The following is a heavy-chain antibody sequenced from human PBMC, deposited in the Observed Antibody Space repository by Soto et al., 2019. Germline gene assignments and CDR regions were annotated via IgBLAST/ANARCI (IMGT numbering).Heavy chain of an antibody. D-gene: IGHD4-17*01. J-gene: IGHJ3*02. Sequence: SVKVSCKASGGTFSSYTISWVRQAPGQGLEWMGRIIPILGIANYAQKFQGRVTITADKSTSTAYMELSSLRSEDTAVYYCARVDYGDGAAFDIWGQGTMVTVSS. CDR2: IIPILGIA. V-gene: IGHV1-69*02. CDR1: GGTFSSYT. CDR3: ARVDYGDGAAFDI.